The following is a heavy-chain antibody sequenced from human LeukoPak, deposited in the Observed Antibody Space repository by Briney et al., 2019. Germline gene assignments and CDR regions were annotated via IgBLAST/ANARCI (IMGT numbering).Heavy chain of an antibody. D-gene: IGHD5-18*01. Sequence: GGSLRLSCVASGFTFSSYNMNWVRQAPGQGLEWVSSITSGSSYIYYADSVKGRFTISRDNAKNSLYLQMNSLRAEDTAVYYCAREPQRIHEPFDYWGQGTLVTVSS. V-gene: IGHV3-21*01. CDR1: GFTFSSYN. J-gene: IGHJ4*02. CDR3: AREPQRIHEPFDY. CDR2: ITSGSSYI.